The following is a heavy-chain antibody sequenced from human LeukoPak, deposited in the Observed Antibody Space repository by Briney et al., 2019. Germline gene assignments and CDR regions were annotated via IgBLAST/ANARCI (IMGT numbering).Heavy chain of an antibody. J-gene: IGHJ5*02. D-gene: IGHD3-3*01. Sequence: GGSLRLSCAASGFTFSSYGMHWVRQAPGKGLEWVAFIRYDGSNKYYADSAKGRFTISRDNSKNTLYLQMNSLRAEDTAVYYCAKGLLRFLEWSFDPWGQGTLVTVSS. CDR1: GFTFSSYG. CDR2: IRYDGSNK. V-gene: IGHV3-30*02. CDR3: AKGLLRFLEWSFDP.